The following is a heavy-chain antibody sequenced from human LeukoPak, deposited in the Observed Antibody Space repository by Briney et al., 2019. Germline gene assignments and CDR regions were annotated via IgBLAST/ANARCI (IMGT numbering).Heavy chain of an antibody. CDR2: IVVGSGNT. Sequence: VASVKVSCKASGFTFTSSAVQWVRQSRGQRLEWIGWIVVGSGNTNYAHKFQERVTITRDMSTSTAYMELSSLRSEDTAVYYCAAGGNYDFWSGYYSIGLLDYYSYYMDVWGKGTTVTVSS. V-gene: IGHV1-58*01. J-gene: IGHJ6*03. CDR3: AAGGNYDFWSGYYSIGLLDYYSYYMDV. D-gene: IGHD3-3*01. CDR1: GFTFTSSA.